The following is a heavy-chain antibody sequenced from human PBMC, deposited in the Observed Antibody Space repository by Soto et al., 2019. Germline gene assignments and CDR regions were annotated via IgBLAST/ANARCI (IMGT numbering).Heavy chain of an antibody. Sequence: SETLSLTCAVYGGSFSGYYWSWIRQPPGKWLEWIGEINHSGSTNYNPSLKSRVTISVDPSKNQFSLKLSSVTAADTAVYYCARSSRPGYCSSTSCYRTNPYNWFDPWGQGTLVTVSS. CDR3: ARSSRPGYCSSTSCYRTNPYNWFDP. V-gene: IGHV4-34*01. J-gene: IGHJ5*02. D-gene: IGHD2-2*01. CDR1: GGSFSGYY. CDR2: INHSGST.